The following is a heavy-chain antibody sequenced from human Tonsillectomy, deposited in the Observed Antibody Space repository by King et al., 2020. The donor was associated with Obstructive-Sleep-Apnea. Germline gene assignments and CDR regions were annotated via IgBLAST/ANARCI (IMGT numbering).Heavy chain of an antibody. D-gene: IGHD3-16*01. V-gene: IGHV3-74*01. Sequence: VQLVESGGGLVQPGGSLRLSCAASGFTFSSYWMNWARQAPGKGLVWVSRIHSAGNTTTYADSAQGRFTISRDNAKNTLYLQMNGLRVEDTAVYYCARGGGYGSLDYWGQGILVTVSS. CDR3: ARGGGYGSLDY. CDR2: IHSAGNTT. CDR1: GFTFSSYW. J-gene: IGHJ4*02.